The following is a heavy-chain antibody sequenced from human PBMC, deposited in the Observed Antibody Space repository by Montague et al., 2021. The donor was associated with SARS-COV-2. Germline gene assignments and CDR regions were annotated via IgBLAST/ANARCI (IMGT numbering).Heavy chain of an antibody. CDR2: ILHSGNT. D-gene: IGHD6-6*01. J-gene: IGHJ5*02. Sequence: SETLSLTCAVSGGSISSSNWWSWVRQPPGKGLEWIGEILHSGNTNYNPSLKRRATISIDKSKNHFSLKLRSVTAADTAIYFCAGSSIAGGNHWFDPWGQGSLVTVSA. V-gene: IGHV4-4*02. CDR1: GGSISSSNW. CDR3: AGSSIAGGNHWFDP.